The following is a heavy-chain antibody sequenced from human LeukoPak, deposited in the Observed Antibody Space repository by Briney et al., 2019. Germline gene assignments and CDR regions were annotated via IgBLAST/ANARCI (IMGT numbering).Heavy chain of an antibody. V-gene: IGHV1-69*13. CDR3: ASTTAAGPRLEYYYYMDV. Sequence: SVKVSCKVSGYTLTELSMHWVRQAPGQGLEWMGGIIPIFGTANYAQKFQGRVTITADESTSTAYMELSSLRSEDTAVYYCASTTAAGPRLEYYYYMDVWGKGTTVTVSS. CDR1: GYTLTELS. D-gene: IGHD6-13*01. J-gene: IGHJ6*03. CDR2: IIPIFGTA.